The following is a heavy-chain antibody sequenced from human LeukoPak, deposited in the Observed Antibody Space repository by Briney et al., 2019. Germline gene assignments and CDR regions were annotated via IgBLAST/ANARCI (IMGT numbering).Heavy chain of an antibody. D-gene: IGHD3-9*01. CDR2: IYYSGST. V-gene: IGHV4-59*08. CDR3: GRYNAQRGILTGSDY. CDR1: GGSISSYY. J-gene: IGHJ4*02. Sequence: PSETLSLTCTVSGGSISSYYWSWIRQPPGKGLEWIGYIYYSGSTNYNPSRKSPVTISVDTSKNQFSLKLSSVTAADTAVYYCGRYNAQRGILTGSDYWGRGTLVTVSS.